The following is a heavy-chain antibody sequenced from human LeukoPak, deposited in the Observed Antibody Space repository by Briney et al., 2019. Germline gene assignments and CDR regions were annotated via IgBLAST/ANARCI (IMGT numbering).Heavy chain of an antibody. Sequence: SETLSLTCTVSGGSISSSSYYWGWIRQPPGKGLEWIGSIYYSGSTYYNPSLKSRVTISADTSKNQFSLKLSSVTAADTAVYYCASSDTMIVVAQNAFDIWGQGTMVTVSS. CDR1: GGSISSSSYY. D-gene: IGHD3-22*01. V-gene: IGHV4-39*07. CDR3: ASSDTMIVVAQNAFDI. CDR2: IYYSGST. J-gene: IGHJ3*02.